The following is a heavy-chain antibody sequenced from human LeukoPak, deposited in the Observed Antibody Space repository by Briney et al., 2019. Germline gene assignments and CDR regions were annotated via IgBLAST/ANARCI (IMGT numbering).Heavy chain of an antibody. CDR1: GYTFTSYG. Sequence: EASVKVSCKASGYTFTSYGISWVRQAPGQGLEWMGWISAYNGNTNYAQKLQGRVTMTTDTSTSTAYMELRSLRSDDTAVYYCARVVYIVVRGVIITYWFGPWGQGTLVTVSS. D-gene: IGHD3-10*01. V-gene: IGHV1-18*04. CDR3: ARVVYIVVRGVIITYWFGP. CDR2: ISAYNGNT. J-gene: IGHJ5*02.